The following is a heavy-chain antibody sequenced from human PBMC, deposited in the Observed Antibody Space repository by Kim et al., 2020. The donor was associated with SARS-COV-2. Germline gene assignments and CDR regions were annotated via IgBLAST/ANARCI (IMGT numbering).Heavy chain of an antibody. CDR1: GFTFSSYA. CDR2: LSGSGGTT. V-gene: IGHV3-23*01. CDR3: AKDRGPYTYGAIY. D-gene: IGHD3-16*01. J-gene: IGHJ4*02. Sequence: GGSLRLSCAASGFTFSSYAMSWVRQAPGKGLEWVSALSGSGGTTYYADSVKGRFTISRDNSKNTLYLQMNSLRAEDTAVYYCAKDRGPYTYGAIYWGQGTLVTVSS.